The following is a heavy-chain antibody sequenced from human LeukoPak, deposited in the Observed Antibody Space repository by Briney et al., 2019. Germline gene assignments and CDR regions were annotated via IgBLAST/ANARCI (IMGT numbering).Heavy chain of an antibody. V-gene: IGHV4-30-2*01. CDR1: GGSISGSDYY. J-gene: IGHJ4*02. D-gene: IGHD5-24*01. Sequence: PSQTLSLTCTVSGGSISGSDYYWSWIRQPPGKGLEWIGYIYHSGSTYYNPSLESRVTISVDRSTNQFSLRLTSVTAADTAVYYCARYGSATIARFDYWGQGTLVTVSS. CDR3: ARYGSATIARFDY. CDR2: IYHSGST.